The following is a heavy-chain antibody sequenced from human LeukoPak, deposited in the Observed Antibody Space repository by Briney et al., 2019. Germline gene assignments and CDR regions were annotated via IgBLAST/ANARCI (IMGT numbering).Heavy chain of an antibody. J-gene: IGHJ4*02. CDR2: INSDGSST. CDR1: GFTFSSYW. CDR3: ARGGSTRGELLWFGELLQPVDY. V-gene: IGHV3-74*01. D-gene: IGHD3-10*01. Sequence: GGSLRLSCAASGFTFSSYWMHWVRQAPGKGLVWVSRINSDGSSTSYADSVKGRFTISRDNAKNTPYLQMNSLRAEDTAVYYCARGGSTRGELLWFGELLQPVDYWGQGTLVTVSS.